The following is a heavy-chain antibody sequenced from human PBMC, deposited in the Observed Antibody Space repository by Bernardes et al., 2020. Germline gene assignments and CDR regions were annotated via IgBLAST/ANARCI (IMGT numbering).Heavy chain of an antibody. CDR3: ARVYYDFRYFQH. D-gene: IGHD3-3*01. CDR2: MNANSGNT. V-gene: IGHV1-8*01. J-gene: IGHJ1*01. CDR1: GYTFTSYD. Sequence: ASVKVSCKASGYTFTSYDINWGRQATGQGLEWMGWMNANSGNTVYAQKFQGRVTMTRDTSISTAYMELTSLRSEDTAVYYCARVYYDFRYFQHWGQGTLVTVSS.